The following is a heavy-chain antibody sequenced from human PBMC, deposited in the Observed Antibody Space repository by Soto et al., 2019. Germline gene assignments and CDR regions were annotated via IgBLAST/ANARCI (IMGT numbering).Heavy chain of an antibody. CDR3: ARGVTGTPYYYYYYGMDV. V-gene: IGHV1-46*01. CDR1: GYTFTSYY. D-gene: IGHD1-20*01. Sequence: ASVKVSCKASGYTFTSYYMHWVRQSAGQGLEWMGIINPSGGSTSYAQKFQGRVTMTRDTSTSTVYMELSSLRSEDTAVYYCARGVTGTPYYYYYYGMDVWGQGTTVTVSS. J-gene: IGHJ6*02. CDR2: INPSGGST.